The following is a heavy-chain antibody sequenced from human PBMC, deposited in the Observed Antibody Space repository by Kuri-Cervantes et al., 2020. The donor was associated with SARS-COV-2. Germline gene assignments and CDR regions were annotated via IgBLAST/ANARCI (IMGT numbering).Heavy chain of an antibody. Sequence: GGSLRLSCAASGFTFSSYAMHWVRQAPGKGLEWVSLISWDGGSTYYADSVKGRFTISRDNSKNSLYLQMNSLRAEDTALYYCAKDIGIAAAGIDAFDIWGQGTMVTVSS. D-gene: IGHD6-13*01. CDR2: ISWDGGST. V-gene: IGHV3-43D*04. CDR1: GFTFSSYA. J-gene: IGHJ3*02. CDR3: AKDIGIAAAGIDAFDI.